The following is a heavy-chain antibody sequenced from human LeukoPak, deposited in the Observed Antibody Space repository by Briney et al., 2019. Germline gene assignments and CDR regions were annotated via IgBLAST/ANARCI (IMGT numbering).Heavy chain of an antibody. J-gene: IGHJ4*02. CDR3: ARVGYSYGSPSFFDY. V-gene: IGHV4-34*01. D-gene: IGHD5-18*01. CDR1: GGSFSGYY. CDR2: INHSEST. Sequence: SETLSLTCAVYGGSFSGYYWSWIRQPPGKGLEWIGEINHSESTNYNPSLKSRVTISVDTSKNQFSLKLSSVTAADTAVYYCARVGYSYGSPSFFDYWGQGTLVTVSS.